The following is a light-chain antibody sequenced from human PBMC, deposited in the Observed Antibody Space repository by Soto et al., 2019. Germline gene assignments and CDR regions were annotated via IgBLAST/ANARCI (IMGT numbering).Light chain of an antibody. J-gene: IGLJ2*01. V-gene: IGLV4-69*01. Sequence: VLTQSPSASASLGASVKLTCTLSSGHSSYAIAWHQQQPEKGPRYLMRLNSDGSHRKGDGIPDRFSGSSSGAERYLTISSLQSEDEADYYCQTWGTGILVFGGGTKVTVL. CDR1: SGHSSYA. CDR2: LNSDGSH. CDR3: QTWGTGILV.